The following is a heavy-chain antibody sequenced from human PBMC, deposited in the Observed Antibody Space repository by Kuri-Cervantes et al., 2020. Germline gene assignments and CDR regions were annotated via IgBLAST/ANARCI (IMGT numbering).Heavy chain of an antibody. Sequence: ESLKISCAVYGGSFSGYYWSWIRQPPGKGLEWIGEINHSGSTNYNPSLKSRVTISVDTSKNQFSLKVNSVTAADTALYYCGRGLFLWFGEVLSGDYWGQGTLVTVSS. CDR2: INHSGST. V-gene: IGHV4-34*01. D-gene: IGHD3-10*01. CDR1: GGSFSGYY. J-gene: IGHJ4*02. CDR3: GRGLFLWFGEVLSGDY.